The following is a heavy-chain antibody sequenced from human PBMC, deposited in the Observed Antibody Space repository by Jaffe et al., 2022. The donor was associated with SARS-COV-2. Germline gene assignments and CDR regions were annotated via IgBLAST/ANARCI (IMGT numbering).Heavy chain of an antibody. V-gene: IGHV4-34*01. D-gene: IGHD7-27*01. CDR3: ASLTGDRLYYYYMDV. CDR2: INHSGST. Sequence: QVQLQQWGAGLLKPSETLSLTCAVYGGSFSGYYWSWIRQPPGKGLEWIGEINHSGSTNYNPSLKSRVTISVDTSKNQFSLKLSSVTAADTAVYYCASLTGDRLYYYYMDVWGKGTTVTVSS. CDR1: GGSFSGYY. J-gene: IGHJ6*03.